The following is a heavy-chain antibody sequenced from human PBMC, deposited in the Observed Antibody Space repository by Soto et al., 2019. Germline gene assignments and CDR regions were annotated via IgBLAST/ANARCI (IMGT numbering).Heavy chain of an antibody. CDR1: GYSFTDYY. CDR2: INTKTGGT. V-gene: IGHV1-2*02. Sequence: QVHLVQSGAEVKKPGASVKVSCKASGYSFTDYYMHWVRQAPGQGLELMGWINTKTGGTNYAQRVQGRVTMTGDTSINTAYMELSRLRSDDTAVYYCARVGPTGWFDPWGQGTVVTVSS. J-gene: IGHJ5*02. CDR3: ARVGPTGWFDP.